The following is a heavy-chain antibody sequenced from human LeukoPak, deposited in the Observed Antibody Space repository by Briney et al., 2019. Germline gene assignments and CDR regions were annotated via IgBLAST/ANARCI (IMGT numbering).Heavy chain of an antibody. D-gene: IGHD3-10*01. J-gene: IGHJ4*02. V-gene: IGHV2-70*04. CDR1: GFSLSTSGMR. CDR3: ARAMVRGVLDY. CDR2: IDWDDDK. Sequence: SGPTPVNPTQTLTLTCTFSGFSLSTSGMRVSWIRQPPGKALEWLARIDWDDDKFYSTSLKTRLTISKDTSKNQVVLTMTNMDPVDTATYYCARAMVRGVLDYWGQGTLVTVSS.